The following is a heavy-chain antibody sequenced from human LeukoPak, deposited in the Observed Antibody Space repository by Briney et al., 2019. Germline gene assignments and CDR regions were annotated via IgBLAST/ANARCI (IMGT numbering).Heavy chain of an antibody. Sequence: SVKVSCKASGGTFSSYAISWVRQAPGQGLEWMGGIIPIFGTANYAQKFQGRVTITTDESTSTPYVELSSLRAEGTAVYYCARERPNYNSSGYDQDQDVGFVYWGQRNLVTASS. CDR3: ARERPNYNSSGYDQDQDVGFVY. CDR2: IIPIFGTA. D-gene: IGHD3-22*01. CDR1: GGTFSSYA. V-gene: IGHV1-69*05. J-gene: IGHJ4*02.